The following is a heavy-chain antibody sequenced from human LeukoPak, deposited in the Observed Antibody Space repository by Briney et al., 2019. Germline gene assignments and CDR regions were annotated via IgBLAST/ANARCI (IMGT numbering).Heavy chain of an antibody. CDR3: ARGRTRTSYSSSLA. Sequence: ASVKVSCKTSGYTFTTYAISWVRQAPGQGLEWMGWINTNTGNPTYAQGFTGRFVFSLDTSVSTAYLQISSLKAEDTAVYYCARGRTRTSYSSSLAWGQGTLVTVSS. D-gene: IGHD6-13*01. CDR2: INTNTGNP. CDR1: GYTFTTYA. J-gene: IGHJ5*02. V-gene: IGHV7-4-1*02.